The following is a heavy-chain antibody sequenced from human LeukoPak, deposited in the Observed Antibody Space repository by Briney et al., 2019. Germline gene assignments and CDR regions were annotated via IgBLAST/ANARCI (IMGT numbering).Heavy chain of an antibody. Sequence: ASVKVSCKASGCTFTSYDINWVRQATGRGLEWMGWMNPNSGNTGYAQKFQGRVTMTRNTSISTAYMELSSLRSEDTAVYYCARIVYSYGYNYYYYYMDVWGKGTTVTVSS. CDR3: ARIVYSYGYNYYYYYMDV. CDR1: GCTFTSYD. D-gene: IGHD5-18*01. CDR2: MNPNSGNT. V-gene: IGHV1-8*01. J-gene: IGHJ6*03.